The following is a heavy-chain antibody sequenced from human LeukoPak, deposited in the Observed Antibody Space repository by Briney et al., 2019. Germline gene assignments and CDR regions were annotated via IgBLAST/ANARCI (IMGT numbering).Heavy chain of an antibody. CDR3: ARDRGLWWFGGSNPAYYFDY. CDR1: GFTFSSYS. CDR2: ISSSSSYI. Sequence: KPGGSLRLSCAASGFTFSSYSMNWVRQAPGKGLEWVSSISSSSSYIYYADSVKGRFTISRDNAKNSLYLQMNSLRAEDTAVYYCARDRGLWWFGGSNPAYYFDYWGQGTLVTVSS. V-gene: IGHV3-21*01. D-gene: IGHD3-10*01. J-gene: IGHJ4*02.